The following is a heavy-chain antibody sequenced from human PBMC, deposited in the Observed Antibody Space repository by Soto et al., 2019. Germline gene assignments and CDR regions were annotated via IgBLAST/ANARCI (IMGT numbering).Heavy chain of an antibody. V-gene: IGHV4-34*01. D-gene: IGHD5-18*01. Sequence: SETLSLTCAVYGGSFSGYYWSWIRQPPGKGLEWIGEINHSGSTNYNPSLKSRVTISVDTPKNQFSLKLSSVTAADTAVYYCARVGYSYGYRPRDYWGQGTLVTVSS. CDR3: ARVGYSYGYRPRDY. CDR2: INHSGST. J-gene: IGHJ4*02. CDR1: GGSFSGYY.